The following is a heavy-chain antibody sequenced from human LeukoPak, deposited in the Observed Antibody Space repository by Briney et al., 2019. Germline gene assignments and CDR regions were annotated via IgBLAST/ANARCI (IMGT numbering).Heavy chain of an antibody. D-gene: IGHD3-3*01. CDR2: IWYDGSYK. Sequence: PGGSLRLSCAASGFTFKSYGMHWVRQAPGKGLEWVANIWYDGSYKNYADSVRGRFTISRDNAKNSLYLQMNSLRAEDTAVYYCARGGASYDFWSGYYGGAYYFDYWGQGTLVTVSS. V-gene: IGHV3-33*01. CDR3: ARGGASYDFWSGYYGGAYYFDY. J-gene: IGHJ4*02. CDR1: GFTFKSYG.